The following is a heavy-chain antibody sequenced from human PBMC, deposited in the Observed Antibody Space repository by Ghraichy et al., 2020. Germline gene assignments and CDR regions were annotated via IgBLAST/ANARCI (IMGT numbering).Heavy chain of an antibody. CDR2: IKQDRSEK. CDR3: AREKGDIVEMLYGGKDYYYYHVMDV. CDR1: GFNFSSYW. J-gene: IGHJ6*02. V-gene: IGHV3-7*01. Sequence: GGSLRLSCAASGFNFSSYWMSWVRQAPGEGLEWVANIKQDRSEKHYVDFVKGRFTISRDNAKNSLYLQMNSLRGEDTAIYYCAREKGDIVEMLYGGKDYYYYHVMDVWGQGTTVTVPS. D-gene: IGHD2-8*01.